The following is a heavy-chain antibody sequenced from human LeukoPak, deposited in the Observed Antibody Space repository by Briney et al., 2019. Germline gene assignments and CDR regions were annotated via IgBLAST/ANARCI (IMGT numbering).Heavy chain of an antibody. CDR1: GYTFTGYY. CDR2: INPNSGGT. CDR3: ATGEWELNPGNFGY. J-gene: IGHJ4*02. Sequence: ASVKVSCKASGYTFTGYYMHWVRQAPGQGLEWMGWINPNSGGTNYAQKFQGRVTMTEDTSTDTAYMELSSLRSEDTAVYYCATGEWELNPGNFGYWGQGTLVTVSS. V-gene: IGHV1-2*02. D-gene: IGHD1-26*01.